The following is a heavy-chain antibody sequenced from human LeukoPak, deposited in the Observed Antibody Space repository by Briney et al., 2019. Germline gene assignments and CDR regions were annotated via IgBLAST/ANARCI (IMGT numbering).Heavy chain of an antibody. CDR3: ARDCPYTVPPGTFDY. CDR1: GFTFSSYA. V-gene: IGHV3-30-3*01. J-gene: IGHJ4*02. CDR2: ISYDGSNK. D-gene: IGHD4-17*01. Sequence: PGGSLRLSCAASGFTFSSYAMHWVRQAPGKGLEWVAVISYDGSNKYYADSVKGRFTISRDNSKNTLYLQMNSLRAEDTAVYYCARDCPYTVPPGTFDYWGQGTLVTVSS.